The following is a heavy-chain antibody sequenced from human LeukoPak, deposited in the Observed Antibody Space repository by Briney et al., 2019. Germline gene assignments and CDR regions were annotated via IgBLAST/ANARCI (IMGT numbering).Heavy chain of an antibody. CDR2: IRGSGDST. Sequence: PGGSLRLSCAASGFTFSSYAMSWVRQAPGKGLEWVSAIRGSGDSTYYADSVKGRFTISRDNSKNTLYLQMNSLRAEDTAVYYCAKLDYGSGSFNYYYYGMDVWGQGTTVTVSS. D-gene: IGHD3-10*01. J-gene: IGHJ6*02. CDR1: GFTFSSYA. CDR3: AKLDYGSGSFNYYYYGMDV. V-gene: IGHV3-23*01.